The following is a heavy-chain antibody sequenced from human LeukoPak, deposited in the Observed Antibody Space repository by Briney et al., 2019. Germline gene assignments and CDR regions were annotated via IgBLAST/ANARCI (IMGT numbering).Heavy chain of an antibody. CDR3: ARGQSPSSWHTPLGS. CDR2: IYYSGST. CDR1: GGSISSSSYY. D-gene: IGHD6-13*01. Sequence: SETLSLTCTVSGGSISSSSYYWGWIRQPPGKGLEWIGSIYYSGSTYYNPSLKSRVTISVDTSKNQFSLKLSSVTAADTAVYYCARGQSPSSWHTPLGSWGQETLVTVSS. J-gene: IGHJ5*02. V-gene: IGHV4-39*07.